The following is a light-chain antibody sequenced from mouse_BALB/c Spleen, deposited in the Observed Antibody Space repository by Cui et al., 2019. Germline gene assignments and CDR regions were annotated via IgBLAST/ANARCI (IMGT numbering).Light chain of an antibody. V-gene: IGKV4-57*01. CDR1: SSVSY. CDR2: STS. Sequence: QIVLTHSPAIMSASPGEKVTITCSASSSVSYMHWFQQKPGTSPKLWIYSTSNLASGVPARFSGSGSGTSYSLTISRMEAEDAATYYCQQRSSYPLTSGAGTKLELK. CDR3: QQRSSYPLT. J-gene: IGKJ5*01.